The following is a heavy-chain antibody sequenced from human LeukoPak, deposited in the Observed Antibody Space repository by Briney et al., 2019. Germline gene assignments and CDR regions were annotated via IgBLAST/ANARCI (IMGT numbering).Heavy chain of an antibody. CDR3: TTGGYSGSYYYYYYMDV. J-gene: IGHJ6*03. CDR1: GFTFSNAW. Sequence: GGSLRLSCAASGFTFSNAWMSWVRQAPGKGLEWVGRIQSKTDGRTTDYAAPVKGRFTISRDDSKNTLYLQMNSLKTEDTAVYYCTTGGYSGSYYYYYYMDVWGKGTAVTVSS. CDR2: IQSKTDGRTT. V-gene: IGHV3-15*01. D-gene: IGHD1-26*01.